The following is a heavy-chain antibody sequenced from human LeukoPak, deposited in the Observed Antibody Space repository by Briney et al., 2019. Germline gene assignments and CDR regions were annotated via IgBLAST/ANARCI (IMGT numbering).Heavy chain of an antibody. D-gene: IGHD3-16*01. J-gene: IGHJ3*02. CDR2: IYHSGST. Sequence: SETLSLTCAVSGGSISSSNWWSWVRQPPGKGLEWIGEIYHSGSTNYNPSLKSRVTISVDKSKNQFSLKLSSVTAADTAVYYCARTGTGELYAFDIWGQGTMVTVSS. V-gene: IGHV4-4*02. CDR3: ARTGTGELYAFDI. CDR1: GGSISSSNW.